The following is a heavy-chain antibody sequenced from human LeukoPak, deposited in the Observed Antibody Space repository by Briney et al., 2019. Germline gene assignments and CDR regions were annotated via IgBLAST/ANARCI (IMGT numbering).Heavy chain of an antibody. CDR2: INPNSGGT. CDR3: ASNVPAAAAYYFDY. V-gene: IGHV1-2*02. CDR1: GYTFTGYY. Sequence: ASVKVSCKASGYTFTGYYMHWVRQAPGQGLEWMGWINPNSGGTNYAQKFQGRVTMTRDTSISTAYMELSSLRSEDTAVYYCASNVPAAAAYYFDYWGQGTLVTVSS. J-gene: IGHJ4*02. D-gene: IGHD2-2*01.